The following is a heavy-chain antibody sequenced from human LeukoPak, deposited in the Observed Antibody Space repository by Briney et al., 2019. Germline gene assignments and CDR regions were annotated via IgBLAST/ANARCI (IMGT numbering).Heavy chain of an antibody. D-gene: IGHD3-10*01. CDR3: SRESGATKIGQLLNY. V-gene: IGHV3-30*02. CDR2: IQHDETEI. J-gene: IGHJ4*02. CDR1: GFTLRTSG. Sequence: PGGSLRLSCTASGFTLRTSGMHWVRPAPGKGLGWVGFIQHDETEIYSADSVRGRFTFSRDNFKSTVYLQMNSLGVEDSAVYYCSRESGATKIGQLLNYWGQGTLVSVSS.